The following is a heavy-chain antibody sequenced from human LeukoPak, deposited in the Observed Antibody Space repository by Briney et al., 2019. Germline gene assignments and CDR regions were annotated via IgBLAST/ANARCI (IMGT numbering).Heavy chain of an antibody. J-gene: IGHJ4*02. V-gene: IGHV4-39*07. CDR3: ARDRVKQQLVSRRVRYFDY. Sequence: SETLSLTCTVSGGSISSSSYYWGWIRQPPGKGLEWIGSIYYSGSTYYNPSLKSLVTISVDTSKNQFSLKLSSVTAADTAVYYCARDRVKQQLVSRRVRYFDYWGQGTLVTVSS. D-gene: IGHD6-13*01. CDR1: GGSISSSSYY. CDR2: IYYSGST.